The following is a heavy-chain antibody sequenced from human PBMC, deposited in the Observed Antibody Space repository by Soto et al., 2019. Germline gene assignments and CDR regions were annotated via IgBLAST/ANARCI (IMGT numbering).Heavy chain of an antibody. V-gene: IGHV4-30-4*01. J-gene: IGHJ6*02. CDR2: INYSGRT. D-gene: IGHD3-9*01. CDR1: GGSISSSDYY. CDR3: AFLPYYDILTGYYTHLIDYGMDV. Sequence: SETLSLTCAVSGGSISSSDYYWSWIRQPPGKGLEWIGYINYSGRTYYNPSLNSRLTMSLDTSKNQFSLKMTSVTAADKAVYYCAFLPYYDILTGYYTHLIDYGMDVWGQGTTVTVSS.